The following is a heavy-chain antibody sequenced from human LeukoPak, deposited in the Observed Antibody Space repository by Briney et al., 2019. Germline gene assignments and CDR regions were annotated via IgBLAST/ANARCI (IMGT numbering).Heavy chain of an antibody. CDR2: ISAYNGIT. CDR1: GYTFTSYG. CDR3: ARVVVGALYYYYYYMDV. D-gene: IGHD1-26*01. J-gene: IGHJ6*03. Sequence: ASVKVSCKASGYTFTSYGISWVRQAPGQGLEWMGWISAYNGITNYAQKLQGRVTMTTDTSTSTAYMELRSLRSDDTAVYYCARVVVGALYYYYYYMDVWGKGTTVTISS. V-gene: IGHV1-18*01.